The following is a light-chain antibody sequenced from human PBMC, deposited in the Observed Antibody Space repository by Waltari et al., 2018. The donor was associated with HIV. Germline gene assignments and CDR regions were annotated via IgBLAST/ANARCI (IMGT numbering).Light chain of an antibody. V-gene: IGKV1-39*01. J-gene: IGKJ2*01. CDR2: GAS. CDR3: QQSYNMHT. CDR1: QYINDY. Sequence: DIQMTPSPSSLPASVGDRVTITCRASQYINDYLNWYQQKPQKAPKRLSYGASSLERGVPSRCSGSGSGADSAHTINNLQPEDFATYYCQQSYNMHTFGQGTKVDVK.